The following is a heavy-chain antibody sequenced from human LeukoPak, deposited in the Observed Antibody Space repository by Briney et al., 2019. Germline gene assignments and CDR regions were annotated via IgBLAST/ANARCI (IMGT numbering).Heavy chain of an antibody. Sequence: ASVNDSCKASGYTFSGYYMHWVRQAPGQGLEWMGWINPSSGGPNYAQTFRGRVTMTRDTSISKAYMELSSLRSDDTAIYYCARDSSSGWDSFDYWGQGTLVTVSS. J-gene: IGHJ4*02. V-gene: IGHV1-2*02. CDR2: INPSSGGP. CDR3: ARDSSSGWDSFDY. D-gene: IGHD6-19*01. CDR1: GYTFSGYY.